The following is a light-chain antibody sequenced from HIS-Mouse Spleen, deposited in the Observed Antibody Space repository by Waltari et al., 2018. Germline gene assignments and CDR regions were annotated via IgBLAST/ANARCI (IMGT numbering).Light chain of an antibody. CDR1: QLGDKY. CDR3: QAWDSSTVV. Sequence: SYELTQPPSVSVSPGQTASITCSGDQLGDKYACWYQHKPGQSPVLVIYQDSKRPSGIPERFSGSNSGNTATLTISGTQAMDEADYYCQAWDSSTVVFGGGTKLTVL. V-gene: IGLV3-1*01. J-gene: IGLJ2*01. CDR2: QDS.